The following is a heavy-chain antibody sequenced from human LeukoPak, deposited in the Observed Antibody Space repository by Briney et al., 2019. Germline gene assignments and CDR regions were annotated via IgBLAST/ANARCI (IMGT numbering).Heavy chain of an antibody. J-gene: IGHJ4*02. D-gene: IGHD5-12*01. CDR2: ISSSGTYT. CDR1: GFTFSDYY. CDR3: ARVTYYDSLYYFDY. Sequence: GGSLRLSCAASGFTFSDYYMSWIRQAPGRGLECISYISSSGTYTKYADSVKGRFTISRDNAKNSLYLQMNSLRAEDTALYYCARVTYYDSLYYFDYWGQGTLVTVSS. V-gene: IGHV3-11*05.